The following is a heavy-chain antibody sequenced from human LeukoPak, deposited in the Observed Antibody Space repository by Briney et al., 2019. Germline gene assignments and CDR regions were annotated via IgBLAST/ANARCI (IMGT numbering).Heavy chain of an antibody. Sequence: GGSLRLSCAASGFTFSSYMMNWVRQAPGKGLEWVSAISGSGGSTYYADSVKGRFTISRDNSKNTLYLQMNSLRAEDTAVYYCAKLGGNYGSGSYQAFDIWGQGTMVTVSS. CDR2: ISGSGGST. D-gene: IGHD3-10*01. V-gene: IGHV3-23*01. J-gene: IGHJ3*02. CDR3: AKLGGNYGSGSYQAFDI. CDR1: GFTFSSYM.